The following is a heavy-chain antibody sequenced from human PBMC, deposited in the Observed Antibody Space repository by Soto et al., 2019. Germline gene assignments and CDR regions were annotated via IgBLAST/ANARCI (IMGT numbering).Heavy chain of an antibody. D-gene: IGHD2-2*01. V-gene: IGHV1-18*01. Sequence: ASVKVSCKASGYTFNTYGISWVRQAPGQGLEWMGWISTFNGETRYAQKFQARVTVTTDTSTTTGYMELSSLRSDDTAVYYCARDVGYCSSSTCLIDHWGQGTLVTVSS. CDR2: ISTFNGET. CDR3: ARDVGYCSSSTCLIDH. CDR1: GYTFNTYG. J-gene: IGHJ4*02.